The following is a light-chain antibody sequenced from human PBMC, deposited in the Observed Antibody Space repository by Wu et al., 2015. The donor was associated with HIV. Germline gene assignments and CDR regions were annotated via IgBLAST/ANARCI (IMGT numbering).Light chain of an antibody. CDR1: QNISSS. Sequence: EIVLTQSPGTLSLSPGEGATLSCRASQNISSSLAWYQQTPGQAPRLLIYGASTRATGVPARFSGSGSGTQFTLTITNVQSADSAVYYCQQYNNWPPYSFGQGTKAGDQT. J-gene: IGKJ2*03. CDR2: GAS. CDR3: QQYNNWPPYS. V-gene: IGKV3-15*01.